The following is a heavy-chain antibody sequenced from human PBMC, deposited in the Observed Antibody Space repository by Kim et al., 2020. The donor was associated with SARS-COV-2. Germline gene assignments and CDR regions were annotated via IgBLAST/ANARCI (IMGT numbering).Heavy chain of an antibody. CDR2: IYHSGST. Sequence: SETLSLTCAVSGGSISSSNWWSWVRQPPGKGLEWSGEIYHSGSTNYNPSLKSRATISVDKSKNQFSLKLSSVTAADPAVYYCASSHYDILTGYYCFDYWG. J-gene: IGHJ4*01. CDR1: GGSISSSNW. CDR3: ASSHYDILTGYYCFDY. V-gene: IGHV4-4*02. D-gene: IGHD3-9*01.